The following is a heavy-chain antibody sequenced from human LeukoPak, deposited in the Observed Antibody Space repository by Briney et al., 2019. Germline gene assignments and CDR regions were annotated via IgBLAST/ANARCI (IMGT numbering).Heavy chain of an antibody. V-gene: IGHV4-39*07. J-gene: IGHJ6*03. CDR2: VYYSGST. Sequence: SETLSLTCTVSGGSISSSSYNWGWIRQPPGKGLEWIGSVYYSGSTYYNPSLKSRVTMSVDTSKNQFSLKLSSVTAADTAVYYCARDLYVYMDVWGKGTTVTVSS. CDR1: GGSISSSSYN. D-gene: IGHD3-16*01. CDR3: ARDLYVYMDV.